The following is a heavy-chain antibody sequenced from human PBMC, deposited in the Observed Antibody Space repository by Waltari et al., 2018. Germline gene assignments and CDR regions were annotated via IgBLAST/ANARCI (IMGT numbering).Heavy chain of an antibody. CDR3: ARHGASWFEDY. V-gene: IGHV4-39*01. CDR1: GGSISSSSYY. D-gene: IGHD6-13*01. J-gene: IGHJ4*02. Sequence: QLQLQESGPGLVKPSETLSLTCTVSGGSISSSSYYWGWIRQPPGKGLAWIGSSYYSGSTNYNPSLKSRVTISVDTSKNQFSLKLSSVTAADTAVYYCARHGASWFEDYWGQGTLVTVSS. CDR2: SYYSGST.